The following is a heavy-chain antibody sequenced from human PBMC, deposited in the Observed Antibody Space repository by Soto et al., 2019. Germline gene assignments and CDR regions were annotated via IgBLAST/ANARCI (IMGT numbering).Heavy chain of an antibody. CDR2: ISYDGSNK. V-gene: IGHV3-30*18. Sequence: QVQLVESGGGVVQPGRSLRLSCAASGFTFSSYGMHWVRQAPGKGLEWVAVISYDGSNKYYADSVKGRFTISRDNSKTTLDLQMNSLRAENTAVSYCAKAGAVDLRLGQQPEYLGQGTLVTVSS. CDR1: GFTFSSYG. D-gene: IGHD1-1*01. CDR3: AKAGAVDLRLGQQPEY. J-gene: IGHJ4*02.